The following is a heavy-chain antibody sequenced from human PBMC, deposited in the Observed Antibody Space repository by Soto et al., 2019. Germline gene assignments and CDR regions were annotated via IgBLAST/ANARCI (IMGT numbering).Heavy chain of an antibody. Sequence: ETLSLTCTVSGGSISSYYWSWIRQPPGKGLEWIGYIYYSGSTNYNPSLKSRVTISVDTSKNQFSLKLSSVTAADTAVYYCARDLPQPGAFDIWGQGTMVTVSS. CDR3: ARDLPQPGAFDI. CDR1: GGSISSYY. D-gene: IGHD2-2*01. CDR2: IYYSGST. J-gene: IGHJ3*02. V-gene: IGHV4-59*01.